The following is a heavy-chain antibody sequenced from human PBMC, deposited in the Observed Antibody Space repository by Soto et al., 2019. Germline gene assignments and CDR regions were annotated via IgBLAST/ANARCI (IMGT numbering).Heavy chain of an antibody. CDR2: ISGSPSST. D-gene: IGHD3-22*01. J-gene: IGHJ4*02. V-gene: IGHV3-23*01. Sequence: GGYLRLSCAASGLTFSTYAMSWVRQTPGKGLEWVSSISGSPSSTYYADSVKGRFTISRDNSKKTLFLQMSSLRAEDTAVYYCAKDCYDSSGALYSFDLRGKGTPATGSS. CDR3: AKDCYDSSGALYSFDL. CDR1: GLTFSTYA.